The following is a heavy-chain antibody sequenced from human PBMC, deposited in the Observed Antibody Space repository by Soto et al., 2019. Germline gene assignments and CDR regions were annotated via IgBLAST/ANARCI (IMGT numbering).Heavy chain of an antibody. CDR1: GYRFSSFW. Sequence: GEALKVSWRNSGYRFSSFWIAWVGPVPGKGLEWMGIIFPSDSDTRYSPSFQGQVTISADRSTSTVFLQWASLKASDTAVYFCARKDKSGYFNWFDPWGQGTLVTVSS. CDR2: IFPSDSDT. V-gene: IGHV5-51*01. J-gene: IGHJ5*02. D-gene: IGHD3-22*01. CDR3: ARKDKSGYFNWFDP.